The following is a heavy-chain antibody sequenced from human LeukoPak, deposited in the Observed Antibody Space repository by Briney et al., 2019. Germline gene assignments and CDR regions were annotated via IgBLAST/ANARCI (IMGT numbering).Heavy chain of an antibody. Sequence: GGSLRLSCAASAFTFSRYYMSWVRQAPGKGLEWVASIKPDGSEKYYVDSVKGRFTISRDNPEKSLYLQTHSLRVEDTAVYYCAKDGDGIEAPFDYWGQGTLVTVSS. J-gene: IGHJ4*02. CDR1: AFTFSRYY. CDR2: IKPDGSEK. V-gene: IGHV3-7*01. D-gene: IGHD5-24*01. CDR3: AKDGDGIEAPFDY.